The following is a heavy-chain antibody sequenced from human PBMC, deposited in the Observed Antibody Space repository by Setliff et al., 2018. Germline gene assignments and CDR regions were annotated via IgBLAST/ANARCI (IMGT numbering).Heavy chain of an antibody. CDR1: GGSISSGDYY. J-gene: IGHJ4*02. CDR3: ARGYYDILTGYYIGY. CDR2: IYYSGST. Sequence: SETLSLTCTVSGGSISSGDYYWSWIRQPPGKGLEWIGYIYYSGSTYYNPSLKSRVTISVDASKNQFSLKLSSVTAADTAVYYCARGYYDILTGYYIGYWGQGTLVTVSS. D-gene: IGHD3-9*01. V-gene: IGHV4-30-4*08.